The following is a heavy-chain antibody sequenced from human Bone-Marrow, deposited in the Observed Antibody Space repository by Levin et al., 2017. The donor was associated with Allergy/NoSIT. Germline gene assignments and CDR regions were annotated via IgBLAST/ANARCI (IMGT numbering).Heavy chain of an antibody. D-gene: IGHD4-23*01. Sequence: GESLKISCKASGYTFTGYYIHWVRQAPGQGLEWMGWINPNSGGTNYAQKFQGRVTMTSDTSISTAYMELSRLRSDDTGIYYCAKAGRWRILDYWGQGTLVTVSS. CDR3: AKAGRWRILDY. CDR1: GYTFTGYY. V-gene: IGHV1-2*02. J-gene: IGHJ4*02. CDR2: INPNSGGT.